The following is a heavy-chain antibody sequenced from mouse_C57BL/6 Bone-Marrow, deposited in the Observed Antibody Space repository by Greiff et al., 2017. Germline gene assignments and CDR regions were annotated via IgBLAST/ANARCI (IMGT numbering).Heavy chain of an antibody. D-gene: IGHD1-1*01. CDR1: GYTFTDYY. CDR3: ARGDYGSSYWYFDV. J-gene: IGHJ1*03. Sequence: VQLQQSGAELVRPGASVKLSCKASGYTFTDYYINWVKQRPGQGLEWIARIYPGSGNTYYNEKFKGKATLTAEKSSSTAYMQLSNLTSEDSAVYFCARGDYGSSYWYFDVGGTGTTVTVSS. CDR2: IYPGSGNT. V-gene: IGHV1-76*01.